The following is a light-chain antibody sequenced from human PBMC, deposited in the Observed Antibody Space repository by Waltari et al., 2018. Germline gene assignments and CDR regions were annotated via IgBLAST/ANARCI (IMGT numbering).Light chain of an antibody. V-gene: IGKV3-15*01. CDR2: GAS. CDR3: QQYNLWPWT. J-gene: IGKJ1*01. Sequence: EIVMTQSPVTLSVSPGERATLSCRASQSVGTKLAWYQQKPDQAPRLLIYGASTRATGIAARFSGSRSGTEFTLTISSLQSEDFAIYYCQQYNLWPWTFDQGTKVDIK. CDR1: QSVGTK.